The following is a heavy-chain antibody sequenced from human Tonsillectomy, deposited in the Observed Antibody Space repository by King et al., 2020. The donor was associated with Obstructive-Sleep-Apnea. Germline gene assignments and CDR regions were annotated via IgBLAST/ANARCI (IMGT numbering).Heavy chain of an antibody. CDR2: IYYSGST. J-gene: IGHJ3*02. Sequence: VPLQESGPGLVKPSETLSLTCTVSGGSISSYYWSWIRQPPGKGLEWIGYIYYSGSTNYNPSLKSRVTISVDTSKNQFSLKLSSVTAADTAVYYCARDKGLSGPVPDAFDIWGQGTMVTVSS. V-gene: IGHV4-59*01. CDR1: GGSISSYY. D-gene: IGHD6-19*01. CDR3: ARDKGLSGPVPDAFDI.